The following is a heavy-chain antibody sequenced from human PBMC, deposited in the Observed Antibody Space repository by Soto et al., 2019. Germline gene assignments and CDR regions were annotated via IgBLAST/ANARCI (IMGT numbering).Heavy chain of an antibody. CDR3: VIGDFLIDY. CDR1: GGSIRSYY. V-gene: IGHV4-59*01. CDR2: IYCSGST. Sequence: QVQLQESGPGLVKPSETLSLTCTVSGGSIRSYYWSWIRQPPGQGLEWIGYIYCSGSTNYNPSLKSRVAISVDTSKNQFSLKLRSVTAADTAVHYCVIGDFLIDYWGQGTLVTVSS. J-gene: IGHJ4*02.